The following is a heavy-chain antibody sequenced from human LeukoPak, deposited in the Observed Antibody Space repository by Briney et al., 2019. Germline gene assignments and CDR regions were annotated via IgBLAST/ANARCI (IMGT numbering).Heavy chain of an antibody. Sequence: SETLSLTCTVSGYSISSGYYWGWIRQPPGKGLEWIGEINHSGTTNYNPSLKSRVTISIDTSKNQVYLKLSSVTAADTAVYYCARGRGIAVTTFRYYYYMDVWGKGTTVTISS. J-gene: IGHJ6*03. V-gene: IGHV4-38-2*02. CDR1: GYSISSGYY. CDR3: ARGRGIAVTTFRYYYYMDV. D-gene: IGHD4-17*01. CDR2: INHSGTT.